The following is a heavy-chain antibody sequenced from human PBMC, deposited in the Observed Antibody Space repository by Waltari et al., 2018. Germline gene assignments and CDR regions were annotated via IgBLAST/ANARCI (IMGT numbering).Heavy chain of an antibody. J-gene: IGHJ4*02. CDR2: IYYTGST. D-gene: IGHD5-12*01. Sequence: QVQLRESGPGLVKPSETLSLTCTVSGDSFGSNYWSWIRQPPGKGLEWIGYIYYTGSTNYNPSFKSRVTISVDTSKNEFSLKLKSVTAADTAVYYCARVDSYEKFLDYWGQGALVSVSS. CDR3: ARVDSYEKFLDY. CDR1: GDSFGSNY. V-gene: IGHV4-59*01.